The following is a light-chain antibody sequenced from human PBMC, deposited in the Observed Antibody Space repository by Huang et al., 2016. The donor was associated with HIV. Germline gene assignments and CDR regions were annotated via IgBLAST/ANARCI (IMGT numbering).Light chain of an antibody. CDR3: HQRSSWPLT. CDR1: QSVNNN. CDR2: DAY. J-gene: IGKJ4*01. V-gene: IGKV3-11*01. Sequence: EIVLTQSPATLSFSPGERVTLSCRASQSVNNNLVWYQQKPGQAPRLLIYDAYNRAAGVPARFSGSGSGTDFTLSINSLEPEDFAVYYCHQRSSWPLTFGGGTRLEIK.